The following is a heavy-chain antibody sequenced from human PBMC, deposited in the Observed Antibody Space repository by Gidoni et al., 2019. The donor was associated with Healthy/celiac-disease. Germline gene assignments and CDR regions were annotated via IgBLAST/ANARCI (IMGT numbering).Heavy chain of an antibody. Sequence: QVQLQESGQGLVKPSQTLSLTCTVSGGSISSGGYSWSWLRQHPGKGLGWIWYIYYSGSTYYNPSLKSRVTISVDTSKNQFSLKLSSVTAADTAVYYCARDKGQGAAPYSGMSLYGMDVWGQGTTVTVSS. V-gene: IGHV4-31*03. CDR2: IYYSGST. CDR1: GGSISSGGYS. J-gene: IGHJ6*02. CDR3: ARDKGQGAAPYSGMSLYGMDV. D-gene: IGHD2-15*01.